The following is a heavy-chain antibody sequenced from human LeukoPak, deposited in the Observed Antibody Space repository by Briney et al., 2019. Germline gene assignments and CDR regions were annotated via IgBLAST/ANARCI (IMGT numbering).Heavy chain of an antibody. J-gene: IGHJ6*03. CDR1: GFTFSSYA. V-gene: IGHV3-64*01. CDR2: ISSNGGST. Sequence: GGSLRLSCAASGFTFSSYAMHWVRQAPGKGLEYVSAISSNGGSTYYANSVKGRFTISRDNSKNTLFLQMNSLRAEDTAVYYCARTIEYTSGWYNYYYMDVWGKGTTVTISS. CDR3: ARTIEYTSGWYNYYYMDV. D-gene: IGHD6-19*01.